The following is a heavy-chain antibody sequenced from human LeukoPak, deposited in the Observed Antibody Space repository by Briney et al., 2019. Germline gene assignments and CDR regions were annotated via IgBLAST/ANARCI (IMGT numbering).Heavy chain of an antibody. CDR3: TTEFKELGSFFYFYYMDV. CDR2: IKTKSEGGTT. CDR1: GFTFSNAG. V-gene: IGHV3-15*01. J-gene: IGHJ6*03. Sequence: GGSLRLSCTAFGFTFSNAGMNWVRQAPGKGLEWVGRIKTKSEGGTTDYAAPAKGRFTISRDDSKNALFLQMDSLKSDDTAMYYCTTEFKELGSFFYFYYMDVWGTGTTVTISS. D-gene: IGHD3-10*01.